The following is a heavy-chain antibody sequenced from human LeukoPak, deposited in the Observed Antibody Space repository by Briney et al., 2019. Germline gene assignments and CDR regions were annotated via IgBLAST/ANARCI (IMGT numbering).Heavy chain of an antibody. CDR2: IWYDGSNK. CDR1: GFTFSIYG. CDR3: AKSNCGGDCFDY. Sequence: GRSLRLSCAASGFTFSIYGMQLVRQAPGKGLEWVAVIWYDGSNKYYADSVKGRFTISRDNSKNTLYLQMNSLRAEDTAVYYCAKSNCGGDCFDYWGQGTLVTVSS. J-gene: IGHJ4*02. D-gene: IGHD2-21*01. V-gene: IGHV3-33*06.